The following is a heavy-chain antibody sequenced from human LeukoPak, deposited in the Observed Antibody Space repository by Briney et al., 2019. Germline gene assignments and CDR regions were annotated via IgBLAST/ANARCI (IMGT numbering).Heavy chain of an antibody. CDR3: ARAETGYSSSWLYYYYMDV. J-gene: IGHJ6*03. V-gene: IGHV3-7*01. D-gene: IGHD6-13*01. CDR2: IKEDGSEK. CDR1: GFTFSNYW. Sequence: GGSLRLSCAASGFTFSNYWMSWVRQAPGKGLEWVANIKEDGSEKYYVDSVKGRFTISRDNAKNSLYLQMNSLRAEDTAVYYCARAETGYSSSWLYYYYMDVWGKGTTVTVSS.